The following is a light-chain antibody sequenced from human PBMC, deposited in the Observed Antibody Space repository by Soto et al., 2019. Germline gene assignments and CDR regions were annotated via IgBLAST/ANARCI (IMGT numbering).Light chain of an antibody. CDR2: DNN. CDR3: GTWDSSLSVYV. J-gene: IGLJ1*01. CDR1: SSNIGNNY. Sequence: QSALTRPPSVSAAQGQKVTITCSGSSSNIGNNYVSWYQQLPGTAPKLLIYDNNKRPSGIPDRFSGSKSGTSATLGITGLQTGDEADYYCGTWDSSLSVYVFGTGTKVTVL. V-gene: IGLV1-51*01.